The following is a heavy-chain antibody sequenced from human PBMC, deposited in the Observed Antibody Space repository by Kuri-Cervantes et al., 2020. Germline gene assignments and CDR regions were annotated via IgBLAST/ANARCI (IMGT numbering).Heavy chain of an antibody. CDR1: GYTLTELS. D-gene: IGHD5-12*01. V-gene: IGHV1-24*01. CDR2: FDPEDGET. CDR3: ASEYSGYETYYYYYGMDV. Sequence: ASVKVSCKVSGYTLTELSMHWVRQAPGKGLEWMGGFDPEDGETIYAQKFQGRVTMTEDTSTDTAYMELSSLRSEDTAVYYCASEYSGYETYYYYYGMDVWGQGTTVTVSS. J-gene: IGHJ6*02.